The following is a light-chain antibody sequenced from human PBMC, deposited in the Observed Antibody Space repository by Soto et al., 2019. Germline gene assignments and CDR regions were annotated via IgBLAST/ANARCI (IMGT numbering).Light chain of an antibody. J-gene: IGKJ5*01. V-gene: IGKV3-20*01. CDR1: QSVTSSY. Sequence: EIVLTQSPGTLSLSPGERATLSCRASQSVTSSYLAWYQQKPGQAPRLLIYGASSRAPGIPDRFSGSGSGTDFTLTIIRLEPEDFAVYYCQQYGTSLSITFGQGTRLEIK. CDR2: GAS. CDR3: QQYGTSLSIT.